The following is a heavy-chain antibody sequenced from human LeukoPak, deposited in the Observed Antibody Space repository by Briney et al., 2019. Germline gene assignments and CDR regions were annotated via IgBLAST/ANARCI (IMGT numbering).Heavy chain of an antibody. J-gene: IGHJ4*02. V-gene: IGHV3-53*01. Sequence: GGSLRLSCAASGFTVSSNYLSWVRQAPGQGLEWVSLIYSGGSTYYADSVKGRFTISRDNSKNTLYLQMNSLRAEDTAVYYCARPGDYYDSSGYYRFEYWGQGTLVTVSS. D-gene: IGHD3-22*01. CDR1: GFTVSSNY. CDR2: IYSGGST. CDR3: ARPGDYYDSSGYYRFEY.